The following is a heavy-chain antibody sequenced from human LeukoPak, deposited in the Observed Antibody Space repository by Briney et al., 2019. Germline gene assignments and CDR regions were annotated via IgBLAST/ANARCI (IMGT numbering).Heavy chain of an antibody. Sequence: SETLSLTCTVSGGSISSSSYYWGWIRQPPGEGLEWIGSIYYSGSTYYNPSLKSRVTISVDTSKNQFSLKLSSVTAADTAVYYCARIYCSGGSCYPTPWGQGTLVTVSS. CDR2: IYYSGST. D-gene: IGHD2-15*01. CDR1: GGSISSSSYY. J-gene: IGHJ5*02. V-gene: IGHV4-39*01. CDR3: ARIYCSGGSCYPTP.